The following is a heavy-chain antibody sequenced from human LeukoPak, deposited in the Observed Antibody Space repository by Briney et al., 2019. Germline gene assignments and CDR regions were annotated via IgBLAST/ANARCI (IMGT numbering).Heavy chain of an antibody. CDR3: ARGRQVGATVHFDY. CDR1: GYTFISYD. CDR2: MNPNSGNT. V-gene: IGHV1-8*03. D-gene: IGHD1-26*01. J-gene: IGHJ4*02. Sequence: ASVKVSCKASGYTFISYDINWVRQAPGQGLEWMGWMNPNSGNTGYSQKFQGRVTITRNTSISTAYMELSSLRSEDTAVYYCARGRQVGATVHFDYWGQGTLVTVSS.